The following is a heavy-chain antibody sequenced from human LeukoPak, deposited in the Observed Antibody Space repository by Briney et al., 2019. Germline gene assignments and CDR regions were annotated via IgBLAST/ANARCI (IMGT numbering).Heavy chain of an antibody. CDR2: IYTSGST. CDR3: ARDSQIAVAGTPRDYYYYMDV. J-gene: IGHJ6*03. V-gene: IGHV4-4*07. Sequence: SETLSLTCTVSGGSISSYYWSWIRQPAGKGLEWIGRIYTSGSTNYNPSLKSRVTMSVDTSKNQFSLKLSSVTAADTAVYYCARDSQIAVAGTPRDYYYYMDVWGKGTTVTVSS. CDR1: GGSISSYY. D-gene: IGHD6-19*01.